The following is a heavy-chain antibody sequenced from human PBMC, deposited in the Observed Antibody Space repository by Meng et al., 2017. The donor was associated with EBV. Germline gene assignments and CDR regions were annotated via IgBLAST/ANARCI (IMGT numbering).Heavy chain of an antibody. V-gene: IGHV3-30*18. J-gene: IGHJ4*02. CDR2: RSYDGSTQ. Sequence: QVVRSGGGVVSRRWSLSLSSAASGFTFRSYVMHWVSQAPGKGLEWVAVRSYDGSTQYYADSVKGRFTISRDNSKNTMYLQMNSLRAEDTAVYYCAKGDVYYDDSSGYPNYCGQGTLVTVSS. D-gene: IGHD3-22*01. CDR1: GFTFRSYV. CDR3: AKGDVYYDDSSGYPNY.